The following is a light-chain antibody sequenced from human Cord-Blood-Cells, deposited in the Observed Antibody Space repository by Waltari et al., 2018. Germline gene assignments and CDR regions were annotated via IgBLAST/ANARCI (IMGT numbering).Light chain of an antibody. V-gene: IGLV2-8*01. J-gene: IGLJ3*02. CDR2: EVS. CDR3: SSYAGSNKV. Sequence: QSALTQPPPASGSPGQSVTISSTATRSDVAAYNYVSWYQQHPGKAPKLMIYEVSKRPSGVPDRFSGSKSGNTASLTVSGLQAEDEADYYCSSYAGSNKVFGGGTKLTVL. CDR1: RSDVAAYNY.